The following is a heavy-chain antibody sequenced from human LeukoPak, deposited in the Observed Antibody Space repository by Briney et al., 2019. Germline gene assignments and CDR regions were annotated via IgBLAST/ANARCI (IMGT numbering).Heavy chain of an antibody. V-gene: IGHV4-61*01. CDR2: IYYSGST. J-gene: IGHJ4*02. CDR1: GGSVSSGSYY. CDR3: ARKPFGLGGLDY. Sequence: SETLSLTCTVSGGSVSSGSYYWSWIRQPPGKGLEWIGYIYYSGSTNYNPSLKSRVTISVDTSKNQFSLKLSSVTAADTAVYYCARKPFGLGGLDYWGQGTLVTVSS. D-gene: IGHD3-16*01.